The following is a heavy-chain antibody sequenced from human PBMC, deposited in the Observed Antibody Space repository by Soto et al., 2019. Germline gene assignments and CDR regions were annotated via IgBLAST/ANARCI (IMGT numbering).Heavy chain of an antibody. J-gene: IGHJ4*02. V-gene: IGHV4-59*02. CDR2: VYYSGTT. CDR1: GGSVNYYY. D-gene: IGHD6-19*01. Sequence: QVLLQESGPGLVQPSETLSLTCTVSGGSVNYYYWNWIRQSPGKGLEWIGYVYYSGTTYYNPSLQSRVTSTINTSPNQVSLKLTSVTAADSAIYYRARAGRSRRNFFDSWGRGTLVTVSS. CDR3: ARAGRSRRNFFDS.